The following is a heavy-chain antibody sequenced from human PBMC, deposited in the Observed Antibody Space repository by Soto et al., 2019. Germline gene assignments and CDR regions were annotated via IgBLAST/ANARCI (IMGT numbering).Heavy chain of an antibody. Sequence: PGGSLRLSCAASGFTFSSYAMSWVRQAPGKGLEWVSAISGSGGSTYYADSVKGRFTISRDNSKNTLYLQMNSLRAEDTAVYYCAKGYRYCSGGSCYSGALDYWGQGTLVTVSS. CDR1: GFTFSSYA. CDR3: AKGYRYCSGGSCYSGALDY. J-gene: IGHJ4*02. CDR2: ISGSGGST. D-gene: IGHD2-15*01. V-gene: IGHV3-23*01.